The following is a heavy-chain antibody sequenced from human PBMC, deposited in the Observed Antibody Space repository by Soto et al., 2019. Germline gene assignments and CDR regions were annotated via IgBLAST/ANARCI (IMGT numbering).Heavy chain of an antibody. CDR3: ARESHKYYDILTGHGIYY. Sequence: ASVKVSCKASGGTFSSYTISWVRQAPGQGLEWMGRIIPILGIANYAQKFQGRVTITADKSTSTAYMELSSLRSEDTAVYYCARESHKYYDILTGHGIYYWGQGTLVTVSS. CDR2: IIPILGIA. CDR1: GGTFSSYT. D-gene: IGHD3-9*01. V-gene: IGHV1-69*04. J-gene: IGHJ4*02.